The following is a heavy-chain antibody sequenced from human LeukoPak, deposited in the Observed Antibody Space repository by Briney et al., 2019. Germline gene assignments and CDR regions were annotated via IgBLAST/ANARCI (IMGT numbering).Heavy chain of an antibody. D-gene: IGHD3-3*01. J-gene: IGHJ4*02. Sequence: GGSLRLSCAASGFTFSSYAMTWVRQAPGKGLEWVSGISGSGASTYYADSVKGRFTISRDNSKNTLYLQMNTLRAEDTAVYYCAKEGPTRVAGAFDYWGQGTLVTVSS. CDR1: GFTFSSYA. CDR2: ISGSGAST. CDR3: AKEGPTRVAGAFDY. V-gene: IGHV3-23*01.